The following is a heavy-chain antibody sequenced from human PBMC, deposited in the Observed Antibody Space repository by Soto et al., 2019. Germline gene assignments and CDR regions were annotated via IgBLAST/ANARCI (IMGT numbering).Heavy chain of an antibody. D-gene: IGHD6-6*01. CDR2: INQDGGDK. V-gene: IGHV3-7*01. J-gene: IGHJ4*02. Sequence: DVKLVESGGGLVQPGGSLRLSCAASGFTLSSYWMTWVRQAPGKGLEWVASINQDGGDKYYVASVRGRFTISRDNTKNSLFLQMNSLRAEDMAVYYCARRSPYSTSAFDYWGQGTLVTVSS. CDR3: ARRSPYSTSAFDY. CDR1: GFTLSSYW.